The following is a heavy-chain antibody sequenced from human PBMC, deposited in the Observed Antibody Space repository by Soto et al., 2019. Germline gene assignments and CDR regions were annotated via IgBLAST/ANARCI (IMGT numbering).Heavy chain of an antibody. D-gene: IGHD1-26*01. CDR2: INHSGST. J-gene: IGHJ4*02. Sequence: PSGTLSVTSADYGGSFSGYYWSWIRQPPGKGLEWIGEINHSGSTNYNPSLKSRVTISVDTSKNQFSLKLSSVTAADTAVYYCASIGSYRSFGYWAQGTLVTVSS. CDR1: GGSFSGYY. V-gene: IGHV4-34*01. CDR3: ASIGSYRSFGY.